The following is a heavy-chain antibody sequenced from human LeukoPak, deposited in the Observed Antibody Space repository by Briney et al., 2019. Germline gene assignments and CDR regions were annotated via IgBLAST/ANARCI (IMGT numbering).Heavy chain of an antibody. V-gene: IGHV5-51*01. Sequence: GESLKISCKGSGYSFTSYWIGWVRQMPGKGLEWMGIIYPDDSYTNTRYGPSFQGQVTISADKSISTAYLQWCSLKASDTAMYYCARHPYYDSSGYIRGPFDYWGRGALVTVSS. CDR2: IYPDDSYTNT. J-gene: IGHJ4*02. CDR1: GYSFTSYW. CDR3: ARHPYYDSSGYIRGPFDY. D-gene: IGHD3-22*01.